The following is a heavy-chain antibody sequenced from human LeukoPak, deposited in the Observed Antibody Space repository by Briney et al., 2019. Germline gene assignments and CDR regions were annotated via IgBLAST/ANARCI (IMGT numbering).Heavy chain of an antibody. D-gene: IGHD3-22*01. V-gene: IGHV1-18*01. CDR1: GYTFTSYG. CDR3: ARDRRDSSGYSNLDY. J-gene: IGHJ4*02. Sequence: GASVKVSCKASGYTFTSYGISWVRQAPGQGLEWIGWISAYNGNTNYAQKLQGRVTMTTDTSTSTAYMELRSLRSDDTAVYYCARDRRDSSGYSNLDYWGQGTLVTVSS. CDR2: ISAYNGNT.